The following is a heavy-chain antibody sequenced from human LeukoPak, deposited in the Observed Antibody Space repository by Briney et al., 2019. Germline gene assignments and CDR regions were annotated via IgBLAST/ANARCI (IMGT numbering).Heavy chain of an antibody. CDR1: VYTCTIDD. CDR2: MNPNSGNT. J-gene: IGHJ4*02. V-gene: IGHV1-8*02. CDR3: ARCLAAVRKRNDI. Sequence: ASVKVSCKPSVYTCTIDDINWVWLATGQGLEWMGWMNPNSGNTGYAQKFQGRVTMTRNTSISTAYMELSSLRSEDTAIYYCARCLAAVRKRNDIWGQGTLVTVSS. D-gene: IGHD1-14*01.